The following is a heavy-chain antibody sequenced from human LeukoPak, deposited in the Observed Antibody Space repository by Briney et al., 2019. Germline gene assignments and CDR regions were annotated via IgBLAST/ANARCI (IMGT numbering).Heavy chain of an antibody. CDR3: ARDTYYYDRSGYYSGAFDI. CDR2: ISAYNGNT. V-gene: IGHV1-18*01. J-gene: IGHJ3*02. CDR1: GYTFTSYG. D-gene: IGHD3-22*01. Sequence: ASVKVSCKASGYTFTSYGISWVRQAPGQGLEWMGWISAYNGNTNYAQKLQGRVTMTTDTSTSTAYMELRSLRSDDTAVYYCARDTYYYDRSGYYSGAFDIWGQGTMVTVSS.